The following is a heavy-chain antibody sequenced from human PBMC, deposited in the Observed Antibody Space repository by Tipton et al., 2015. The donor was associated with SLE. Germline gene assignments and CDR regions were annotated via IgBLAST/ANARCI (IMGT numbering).Heavy chain of an antibody. CDR1: GGSFSGYF. D-gene: IGHD2-15*01. V-gene: IGHV4-34*01. Sequence: TLSLTCAVYGGSFSGYFWSWIRQPPGKGLEWIGEINYSGSTNYNPSLKSRVTISVDTSKSQFSLNLSSVTAADTAVYYCASVRAGRHLIQGGDICDKGFWGKGTTVSVSS. CDR3: ASVRAGRHLIQGGDICDKGF. CDR2: INYSGST. J-gene: IGHJ6*04.